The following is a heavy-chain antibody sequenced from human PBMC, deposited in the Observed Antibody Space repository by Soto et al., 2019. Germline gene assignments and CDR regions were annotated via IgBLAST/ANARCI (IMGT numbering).Heavy chain of an antibody. CDR3: ARGLSCSGGSCLLYYYGMDV. J-gene: IGHJ6*02. D-gene: IGHD2-15*01. V-gene: IGHV1-8*02. Sequence: ASVKVSCKASGYTFISKGINWVRQAPGQGLEWMGLISPCGGSTSYAQKVQGRVTMTRNTSTSTAYMELSSLRSEDTAVYYCARGLSCSGGSCLLYYYGMDVWGQGTTVTVSS. CDR1: GYTFISKG. CDR2: ISPCGGST.